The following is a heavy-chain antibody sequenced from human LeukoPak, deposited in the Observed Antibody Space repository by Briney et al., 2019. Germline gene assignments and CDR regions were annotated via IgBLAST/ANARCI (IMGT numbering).Heavy chain of an antibody. J-gene: IGHJ5*01. D-gene: IGHD2-15*01. CDR3: ARVRGYCIVGGGYGWFGP. Sequence: GASVQVSCKASGYTFNSYYLHWVRQAPGQGLEWMGIINPGGDSTRYEQQFQGRVTMTRDTSTDTVYMELSSLRFEDTALYFCARVRGYCIVGGGYGWFGPCGQGTLVTVSS. CDR2: INPGGDST. V-gene: IGHV1-46*02. CDR1: GYTFNSYY.